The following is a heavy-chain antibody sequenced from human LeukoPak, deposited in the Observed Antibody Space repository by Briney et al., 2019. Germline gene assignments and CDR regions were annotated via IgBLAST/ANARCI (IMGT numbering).Heavy chain of an antibody. CDR2: IYYSGST. CDR1: GGSISSYY. V-gene: IGHV4-59*01. D-gene: IGHD5-18*01. J-gene: IGHJ4*02. Sequence: SETLSLTCTVSGGSISSYYWSWIRQPPGKGLEWIGYIYYSGSTNYNPSLKSRVTISLDTSKNQFSLKLSSVTAADTAVYYCARGGRGGYSYGPDYWGQGTLVTVSS. CDR3: ARGGRGGYSYGPDY.